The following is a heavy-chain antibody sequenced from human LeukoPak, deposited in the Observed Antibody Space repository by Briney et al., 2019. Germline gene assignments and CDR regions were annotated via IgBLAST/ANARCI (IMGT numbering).Heavy chain of an antibody. V-gene: IGHV1-69*01. CDR3: AASLPNIVVVPATKGPFGY. J-gene: IGHJ4*02. D-gene: IGHD2-2*01. Sequence: GSSVKVSCKASGGTFSSYAISWVRQAPGQGLEWMGGIIPIFGTANYAQKFQGRVTITADESTSTAYMELSSLRAEDTAVYYCAASLPNIVVVPATKGPFGYWGQGTLVTVSS. CDR2: IIPIFGTA. CDR1: GGTFSSYA.